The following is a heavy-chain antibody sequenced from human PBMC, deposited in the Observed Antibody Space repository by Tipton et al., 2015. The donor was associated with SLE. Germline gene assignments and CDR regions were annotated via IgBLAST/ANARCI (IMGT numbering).Heavy chain of an antibody. D-gene: IGHD6-19*01. CDR3: AREQWLVLWGYFDY. Sequence: TLSLTCTVSGGSISSGGHYWSWIRQPPGKGLEWIGEIYHSGSTNYNPSLKSRVTISVDKAKNQFSLKLTSVTAADTAVYYCAREQWLVLWGYFDYWGQGSLVTVSS. CDR2: IYHSGST. J-gene: IGHJ4*02. V-gene: IGHV4-61*08. CDR1: GGSISSGGHY.